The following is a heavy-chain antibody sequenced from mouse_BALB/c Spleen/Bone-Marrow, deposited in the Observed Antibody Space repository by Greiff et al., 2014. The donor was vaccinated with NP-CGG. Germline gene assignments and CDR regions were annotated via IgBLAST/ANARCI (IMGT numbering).Heavy chain of an antibody. V-gene: IGHV5-6-5*01. Sequence: LQQSGGGLVKPGGSLKLSCAASGFTFSSYAMSWVRQTPEKRLEWVASISSGGSTYYPDSVKGRFTISRDNARNILYLQMSSLRSEDTAMYYCAREVDGWYYFDYWGQFTTLTFSS. CDR2: ISSGGST. CDR1: GFTFSSYA. D-gene: IGHD2-3*01. CDR3: AREVDGWYYFDY. J-gene: IGHJ2*01.